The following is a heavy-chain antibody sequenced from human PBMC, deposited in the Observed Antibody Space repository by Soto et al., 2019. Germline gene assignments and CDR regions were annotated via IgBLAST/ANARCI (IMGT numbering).Heavy chain of an antibody. D-gene: IGHD1-1*01. CDR2: IFSNDEK. CDR3: ARLENSLYYFDY. J-gene: IGHJ4*02. Sequence: SGPTLVNPTETLTLTCTVSGFSLSNARMGVSWIRQAPGKALEWLAQIFSNDEKSYSTSLKSRLTISKDTSKGQVVLTVTNMDPVDTATYYCARLENSLYYFDYWGQGTLVTSPQ. CDR1: GFSLSNARMG. V-gene: IGHV2-26*01.